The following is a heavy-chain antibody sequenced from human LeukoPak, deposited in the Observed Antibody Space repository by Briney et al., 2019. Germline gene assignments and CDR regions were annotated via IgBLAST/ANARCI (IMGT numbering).Heavy chain of an antibody. Sequence: GGSLRLSCAASGFTFSDYYMSWIRQAPGKGLEWVSYISSSGSTIYYADSVKGRFTISRDNAKNSLYLQMNSLRAEDTAVYYCARARITIFGVVISPYYYYGMDVWGQGTTVTVSS. CDR1: GFTFSDYY. V-gene: IGHV3-11*01. D-gene: IGHD3-3*01. CDR2: ISSSGSTI. CDR3: ARARITIFGVVISPYYYYGMDV. J-gene: IGHJ6*02.